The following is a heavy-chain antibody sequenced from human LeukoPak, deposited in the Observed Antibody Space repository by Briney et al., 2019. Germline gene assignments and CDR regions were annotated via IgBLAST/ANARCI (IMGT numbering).Heavy chain of an antibody. Sequence: KPSETLSLTCAVYGGSFSGYYWSWIRQPPGKGLEWIGEINHSGSTNYNPSLKSRVTISVDTSKNQFSLKLSSVTAADTAVYYCARGRPSYLYGSGSYYTTSSDYWGQGTLVTVSS. CDR2: INHSGST. CDR3: ARGRPSYLYGSGSYYTTSSDY. J-gene: IGHJ4*02. CDR1: GGSFSGYY. D-gene: IGHD3-10*01. V-gene: IGHV4-34*01.